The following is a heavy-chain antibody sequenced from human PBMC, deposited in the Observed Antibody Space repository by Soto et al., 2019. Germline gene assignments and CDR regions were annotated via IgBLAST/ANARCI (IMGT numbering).Heavy chain of an antibody. CDR3: ARDQGGYFDY. J-gene: IGHJ4*02. D-gene: IGHD1-26*01. V-gene: IGHV3-33*01. Sequence: QVQLVESGGGVVQPGRSLRLSCAASGFTFSSCGMHCVRQAPGKGLEWVALKWYDGSNKYYADSVKGRFTISRDNSKNMLYLQMNSLRAEDTAVYYCARDQGGYFDYWGQGTLVTVSS. CDR1: GFTFSSCG. CDR2: KWYDGSNK.